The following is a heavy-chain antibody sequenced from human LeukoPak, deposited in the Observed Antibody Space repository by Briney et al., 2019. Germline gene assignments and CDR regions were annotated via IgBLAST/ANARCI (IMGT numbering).Heavy chain of an antibody. CDR1: GFTFDDYG. J-gene: IGHJ4*02. CDR2: INWNGGST. V-gene: IGHV3-20*04. D-gene: IGHD4-17*01. CDR3: ASLVTTSSPFDY. Sequence: GRSLRLSCAASGFTFDDYGMSWVRQAPGNGLEWVSGINWNGGSTGYADSVKGRFTISRDNAKNSLYLQMNSLRAEDTALYYCASLVTTSSPFDYWGQGTLVTVSS.